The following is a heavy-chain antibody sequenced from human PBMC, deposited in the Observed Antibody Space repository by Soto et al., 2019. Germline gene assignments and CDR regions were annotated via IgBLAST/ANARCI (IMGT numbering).Heavy chain of an antibody. D-gene: IGHD5-12*01. CDR1: GFTFGSSG. Sequence: VQLVESGGGVVQPGGSLRLSCAASGFTFGSSGMSWVRQAPGKGLEWISGLSGSGGSTYYADSVKGRFTISRDTSKSTLYLQMHSLRVEDTAVYYCAKDSGYDHTDWGQGTLVTVSS. V-gene: IGHV3-23*04. CDR2: LSGSGGST. J-gene: IGHJ4*02. CDR3: AKDSGYDHTD.